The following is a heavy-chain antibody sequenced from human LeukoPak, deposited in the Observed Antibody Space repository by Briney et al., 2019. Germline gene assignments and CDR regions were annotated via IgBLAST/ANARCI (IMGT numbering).Heavy chain of an antibody. J-gene: IGHJ6*02. CDR1: GGSISSGDYY. CDR3: ARALGRGVTTTLPYYYYGMDV. CDR2: IYYSGST. Sequence: SQTLSLTCTVSGGSISSGDYYWSWIRQPPGKGLEWIGYIYYSGSTYYNPSLKSRVTISVDTSKNQFSLKLSSVTAADTAAYYCARALGRGVTTTLPYYYYGMDVWGQGTTVTVSS. D-gene: IGHD4-17*01. V-gene: IGHV4-30-4*01.